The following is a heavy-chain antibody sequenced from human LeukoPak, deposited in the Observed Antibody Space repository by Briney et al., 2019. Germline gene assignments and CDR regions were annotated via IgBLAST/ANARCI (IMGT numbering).Heavy chain of an antibody. V-gene: IGHV6-1*01. CDR3: ARMVGLVSDY. CDR2: TYYRSKWYS. D-gene: IGHD3-10*01. Sequence: SQTLSLTCALSGDSVSSNSAAWHWIRQSPSRGLEWLGRTYYRSKWYSYYAPSVKSRITINPDTSKNQFSLQLKSVTPEDTAVYYCARMVGLVSDYWGQGTLVTVSS. CDR1: GDSVSSNSAA. J-gene: IGHJ4*02.